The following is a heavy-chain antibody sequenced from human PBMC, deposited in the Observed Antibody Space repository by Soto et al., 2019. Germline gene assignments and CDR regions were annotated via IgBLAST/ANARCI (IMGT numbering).Heavy chain of an antibody. V-gene: IGHV4-59*08. CDR1: GGSIISYY. D-gene: IGHD5-18*01. Sequence: SETLSLTCTVSGGSIISYYWSWIRQPPGKGLEWIGYIYYSGSTNYNPSLKSRVTISVDTSKNQFSLKLSSVTAADTAVYYCARHGGYSYENYFDYWGQGTLVTVSS. J-gene: IGHJ4*02. CDR3: ARHGGYSYENYFDY. CDR2: IYYSGST.